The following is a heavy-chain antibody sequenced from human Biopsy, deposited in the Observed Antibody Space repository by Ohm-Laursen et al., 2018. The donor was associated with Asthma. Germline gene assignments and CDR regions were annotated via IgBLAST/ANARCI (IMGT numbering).Heavy chain of an antibody. D-gene: IGHD1-26*01. CDR1: GFAVSRDH. V-gene: IGHV3-74*01. J-gene: IGHJ4*02. CDR3: AKELFPGWELRRGPDS. CDR2: INVEGTTT. Sequence: SLRLSCAASGFAVSRDHMFWVRQAPGKGLVWVSRINVEGTTTNYADSVKGRFTISRDNSKNTLFLEMNSLRPEDTAVYYCAKELFPGWELRRGPDSWGQGTLVTVSS.